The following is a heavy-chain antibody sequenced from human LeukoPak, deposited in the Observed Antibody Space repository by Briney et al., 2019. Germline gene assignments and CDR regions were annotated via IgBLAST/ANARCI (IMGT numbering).Heavy chain of an antibody. CDR3: TRDLSSGWYIEYYYGMDV. CDR1: GFTFGDYA. D-gene: IGHD6-19*01. Sequence: GGSLRLSCTASGFTFGDYAMSWVRQAPGKGLEWVGFIRSKAYGGTTEYAASVKGRFTISRDDSKSIAYLQMNSLKTEDTAVYYCTRDLSSGWYIEYYYGMDVWGQGTTVTVSS. CDR2: IRSKAYGGTT. J-gene: IGHJ6*02. V-gene: IGHV3-49*04.